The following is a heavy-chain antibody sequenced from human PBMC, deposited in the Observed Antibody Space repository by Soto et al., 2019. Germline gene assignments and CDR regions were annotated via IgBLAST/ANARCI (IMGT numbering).Heavy chain of an antibody. Sequence: GGSLRLSCAASGFTFSSYAMHWVRQAPGKGLEWVAVISYDGSNKYYADSVKGRFTISRDNSKNTLYLQMNSLRAEDTAVYYCARGTSGAGAFDIWGQGTMVTVSS. D-gene: IGHD1-26*01. J-gene: IGHJ3*02. CDR2: ISYDGSNK. CDR1: GFTFSSYA. CDR3: ARGTSGAGAFDI. V-gene: IGHV3-30-3*01.